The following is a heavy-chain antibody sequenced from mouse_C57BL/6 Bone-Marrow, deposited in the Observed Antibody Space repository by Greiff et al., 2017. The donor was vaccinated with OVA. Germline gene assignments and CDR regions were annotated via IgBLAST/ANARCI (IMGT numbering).Heavy chain of an antibody. V-gene: IGHV1-64*01. CDR2: IHPNSGST. D-gene: IGHD2-4*01. J-gene: IGHJ2*01. CDR1: GYTFTSYW. Sequence: VKLQQPGAELVKPGASVKLSCKASGYTFTSYWMHWVKQRPGQGLEWIGMIHPNSGSTNYNEKFKSKATLTVDKSSSTAYMQLSSLTSEDSAVYYCARTYDYDFDYWGQGTTLTVSS. CDR3: ARTYDYDFDY.